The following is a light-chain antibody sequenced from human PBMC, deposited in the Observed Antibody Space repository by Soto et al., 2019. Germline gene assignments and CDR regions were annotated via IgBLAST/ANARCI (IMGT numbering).Light chain of an antibody. V-gene: IGKV1-27*01. CDR1: QGISNY. CDR3: QKYNSAPLT. Sequence: DVQMTQSPSSLSASVGDRVTITFRASQGISNYLAWYQQKPGKVPKLLIYAASTLQSGVPSRFSGSGSGTDFTRTISSLEPEDVATYYCQKYNSAPLTFGGGTKV. CDR2: AAS. J-gene: IGKJ4*01.